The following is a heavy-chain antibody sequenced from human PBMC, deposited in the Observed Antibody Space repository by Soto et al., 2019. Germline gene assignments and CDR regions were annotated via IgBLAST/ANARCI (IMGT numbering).Heavy chain of an antibody. D-gene: IGHD1-20*01. CDR3: ARGGGRYGMDV. CDR1: GFTFSSYD. CDR2: IGTAGDT. Sequence: GALRLSCAASGFTFSSYDMHWVRQATGKGLEWVSAIGTAGDTYYPGSVKGRFTISRENAKNSLYLQMSSLRAGDTAVYYCARGGGRYGMDVWGQGTTVTVS. V-gene: IGHV3-13*01. J-gene: IGHJ6*02.